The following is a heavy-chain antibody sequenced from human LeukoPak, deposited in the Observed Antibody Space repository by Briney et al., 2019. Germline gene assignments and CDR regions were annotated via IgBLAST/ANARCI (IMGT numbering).Heavy chain of an antibody. V-gene: IGHV3-15*01. J-gene: IGHJ4*02. Sequence: GGSLRLSCAASGFTFSDAWMSWVRQAPGKGLEWVGRIKSETDGGTRDYAAPVKGRFTISRDDSKNTLYLQMNSLQTEDTAVYYCTTGRQDWGQGTLVTVSS. CDR2: IKSETDGGTR. CDR1: GFTFSDAW. CDR3: TTGRQD.